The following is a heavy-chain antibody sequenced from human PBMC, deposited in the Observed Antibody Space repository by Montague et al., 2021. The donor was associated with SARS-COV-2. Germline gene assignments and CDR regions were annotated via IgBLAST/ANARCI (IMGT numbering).Heavy chain of an antibody. CDR3: ARGEVAGPFDY. V-gene: IGHV4-59*01. CDR1: GYSISNYY. Sequence: SETLSLTCSVSGYSISNYYWSWIRQPPGKGLKWLGYIFSSGTATXXASLRSRLTISVDTSTNQFSLKVTSVTTADTATYYCARGEVAGPFDYWGRGTLVTVSS. CDR2: IFSSGTA. D-gene: IGHD6-19*01. J-gene: IGHJ4*02.